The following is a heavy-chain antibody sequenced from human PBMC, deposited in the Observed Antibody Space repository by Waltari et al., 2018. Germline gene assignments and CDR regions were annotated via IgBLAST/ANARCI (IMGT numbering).Heavy chain of an antibody. V-gene: IGHV3-9*01. J-gene: IGHJ5*01. CDR2: LKWNGDTT. Sequence: EVHLVESGGGLVQPGRSLRLSCAASGFIFDDYAMHWVRQFPGKGLEWCSGLKWNGDTTGYADSVKGRFTISRDNAKNSLFLQMDSLTPEDTAVYYCTKDSGASLVTSFVDSWGHGTLVTVSS. D-gene: IGHD4-4*01. CDR3: TKDSGASLVTSFVDS. CDR1: GFIFDDYA.